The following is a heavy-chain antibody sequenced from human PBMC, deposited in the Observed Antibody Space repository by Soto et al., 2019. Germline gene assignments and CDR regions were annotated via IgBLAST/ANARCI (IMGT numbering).Heavy chain of an antibody. CDR3: ARHVEATGELDY. Sequence: PSEPLSLTCTVSGGSINSRSHYWGWIRQPPGKGLEWIGTIYSSGNTYYNPSLKSRVTISVDTSKNQFSLKLSSVTAADTAVYFCARHVEATGELDYWGQGTLVTVSS. J-gene: IGHJ4*02. D-gene: IGHD2-15*01. CDR2: IYSSGNT. V-gene: IGHV4-39*01. CDR1: GGSINSRSHY.